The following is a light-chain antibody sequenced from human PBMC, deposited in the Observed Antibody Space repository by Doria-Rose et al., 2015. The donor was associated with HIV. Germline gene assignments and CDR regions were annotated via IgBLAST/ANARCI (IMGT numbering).Light chain of an antibody. Sequence: TQSPGTLSLSPGERATLSCRASQRVKSSYLAWYQQKPGQAPRLLIYDASTRATGIPDRFSGSGSVTDFTLTNSRLEPEDVAVYYCHQYGTSRGTFGQGTRLEIK. CDR1: QRVKSSY. CDR3: HQYGTSRGT. J-gene: IGKJ5*01. CDR2: DAS. V-gene: IGKV3-20*01.